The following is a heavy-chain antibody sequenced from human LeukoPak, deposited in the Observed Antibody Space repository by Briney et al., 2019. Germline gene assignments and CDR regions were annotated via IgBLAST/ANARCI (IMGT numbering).Heavy chain of an antibody. Sequence: SETLSPTCAVYGGSFSGYYWSWIRQPPGKGLEWMGEINHSGSTNYNPSLKSRVTISVDTSKNQFSLKLSSVTAADTAVYYCARGQGVVPAAYYYYYYYMDVWGKGTTVTVSS. CDR2: INHSGST. V-gene: IGHV4-34*01. J-gene: IGHJ6*03. CDR3: ARGQGVVPAAYYYYYYYMDV. CDR1: GGSFSGYY. D-gene: IGHD2-2*01.